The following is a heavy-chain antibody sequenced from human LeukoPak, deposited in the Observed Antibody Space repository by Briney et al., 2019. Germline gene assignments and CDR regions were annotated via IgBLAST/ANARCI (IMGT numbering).Heavy chain of an antibody. V-gene: IGHV3-23*01. J-gene: IGHJ4*02. CDR3: VREDTPATANY. CDR2: ISGGGDIT. CDR1: GFNFANHA. D-gene: IGHD2-21*02. Sequence: GGSLRLSCAASGFNFANHAMSWVRQTPGKGLEWVSAISGGGDITYYADSVTGRFTISRDNSKDTLFLQMHSLRPGGTAVYYCVREDTPATANYWGQGTLVTISS.